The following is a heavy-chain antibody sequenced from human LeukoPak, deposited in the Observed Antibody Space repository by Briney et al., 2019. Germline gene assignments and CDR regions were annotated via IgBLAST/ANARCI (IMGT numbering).Heavy chain of an antibody. J-gene: IGHJ3*02. CDR1: GFSISNYE. CDR2: ISSSGSTT. Sequence: GGSLRLSCAASGFSISNYEMNWVRQAPGKGLEWVSYISSSGSTTYYADSVKGRFTISRDNAKNSLYLQMNSLRAEDTAVYYCARGNYYENSRYWVLSAFDIWGQGTMVTVSS. V-gene: IGHV3-48*03. D-gene: IGHD3-22*01. CDR3: ARGNYYENSRYWVLSAFDI.